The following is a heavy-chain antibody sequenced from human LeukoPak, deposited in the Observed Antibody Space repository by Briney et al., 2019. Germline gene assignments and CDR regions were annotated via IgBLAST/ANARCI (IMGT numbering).Heavy chain of an antibody. D-gene: IGHD4-17*01. CDR3: ATDRRHGDPLQGRY. CDR1: GYTLTELS. CDR2: FDPEDGET. V-gene: IGHV1-24*01. Sequence: GASVKVSCKVSGYTLTELSMHCVRQAPGKGLEWRGGFDPEDGETIYAQKFQGRVTMTEDTSTDTAYMELSSLRSEDTAVYYCATDRRHGDPLQGRYWGQGTLVTVSS. J-gene: IGHJ4*02.